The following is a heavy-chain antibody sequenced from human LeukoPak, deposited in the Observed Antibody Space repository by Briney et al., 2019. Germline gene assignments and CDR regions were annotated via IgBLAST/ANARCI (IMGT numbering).Heavy chain of an antibody. CDR1: GFTFSSYG. J-gene: IGHJ4*02. V-gene: IGHV3-30*05. CDR2: ISYDGSNK. CDR3: ARGETNSGYYYY. D-gene: IGHD3-22*01. Sequence: KPGGSLRLSCAASGFTFSSYGMHWVRQAPGKGLEWVAVISYDGSNKYYADSVKGRFTISRDNSKNTLYLQMNSLRAEDTAVYYCARGETNSGYYYYWGQGTLVTVSS.